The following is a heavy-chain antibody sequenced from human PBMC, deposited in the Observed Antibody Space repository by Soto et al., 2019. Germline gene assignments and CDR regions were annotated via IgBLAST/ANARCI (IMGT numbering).Heavy chain of an antibody. J-gene: IGHJ5*02. Sequence: ASVKVSCKASGYTFTSYGISWVRQAPGQGLEWMGWISAYNGNTNYAQKLQGRVTMTTDTSTSTAYMELRSLRSDDTAVYYCARGIGSYGYDLRWFDPWGQGTLVTVSS. CDR1: GYTFTSYG. D-gene: IGHD5-18*01. V-gene: IGHV1-18*01. CDR3: ARGIGSYGYDLRWFDP. CDR2: ISAYNGNT.